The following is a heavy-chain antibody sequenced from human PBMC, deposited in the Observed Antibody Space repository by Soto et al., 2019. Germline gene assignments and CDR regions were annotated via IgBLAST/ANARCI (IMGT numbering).Heavy chain of an antibody. J-gene: IGHJ5*02. CDR1: GGSISSSSYY. V-gene: IGHV4-39*01. Sequence: SETLSLTCTVSGGSISSSSYYWGWIRQPPGKGLEWIGSIYYSGSTYYNPSLKSRVTISVDTSKNQFSLKLSSVTAADTAVYYCARHAVVPAAINWFDPWGQGTLVTVSS. CDR2: IYYSGST. D-gene: IGHD2-2*01. CDR3: ARHAVVPAAINWFDP.